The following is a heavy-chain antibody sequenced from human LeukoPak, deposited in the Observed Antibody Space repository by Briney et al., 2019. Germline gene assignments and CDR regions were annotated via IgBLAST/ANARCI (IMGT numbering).Heavy chain of an antibody. V-gene: IGHV1-8*01. D-gene: IGHD6-19*01. CDR3: ARVGRLVRYYFDY. CDR1: GYTFTSYD. J-gene: IGHJ4*02. CDR2: MNPNSGNT. Sequence: ASVKVSCKASGYTFTSYDIDWVRQATGQGLEWMGWMNPNSGNTGYAQKLQGRVTMTRNTSISTAYMELSSPRSEDTAVYYCARVGRLVRYYFDYWGQGTLVTVSS.